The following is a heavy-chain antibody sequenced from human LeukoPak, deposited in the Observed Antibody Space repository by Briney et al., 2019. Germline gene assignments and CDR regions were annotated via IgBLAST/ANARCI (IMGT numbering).Heavy chain of an antibody. J-gene: IGHJ4*02. CDR3: AGQSMTTVTHHDY. D-gene: IGHD4-11*01. Sequence: GGSLRLSCAASGFNFSDYSMTWVRHAPGKGLEWVSGINWNGGSTGYADSVKGRFTISRDNAKNSLYLQMNSLRAEDTALYYCAGQSMTTVTHHDYWGQGTLVTVSS. CDR2: INWNGGST. V-gene: IGHV3-20*04. CDR1: GFNFSDYS.